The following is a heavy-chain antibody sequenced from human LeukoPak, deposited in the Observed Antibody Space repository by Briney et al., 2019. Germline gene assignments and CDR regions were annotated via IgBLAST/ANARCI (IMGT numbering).Heavy chain of an antibody. J-gene: IGHJ6*02. D-gene: IGHD4-17*01. CDR3: ARRGSTTVTTRLNTRKYYYGMDV. V-gene: IGHV3-11*01. CDR2: ISSSGSTI. CDR1: GFTFSDYY. Sequence: GGSLRLSCAASGFTFSDYYMSWIRQAPGKGLEWVSYISSSGSTIYYADSVKGRFTISRDNAKNSLYLQMNSLRAEDTAVYYCARRGSTTVTTRLNTRKYYYGMDVWGQGTTVTVSS.